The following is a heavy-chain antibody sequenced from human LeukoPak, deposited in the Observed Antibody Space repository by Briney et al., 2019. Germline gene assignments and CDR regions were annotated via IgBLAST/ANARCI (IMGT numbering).Heavy chain of an antibody. CDR2: MSIISGIK. Sequence: GGSLRLSCAASGFTFSRYSMNWVRQAPGKGLEWVSSMSIISGIKYYADSVKGGFTICRDNRENSLYLQMTSLRVEDTAVYYCAREFEYRTSGAGYWGQGTLVTVSS. CDR1: GFTFSRYS. D-gene: IGHD6-6*01. CDR3: AREFEYRTSGAGY. V-gene: IGHV3-21*01. J-gene: IGHJ4*02.